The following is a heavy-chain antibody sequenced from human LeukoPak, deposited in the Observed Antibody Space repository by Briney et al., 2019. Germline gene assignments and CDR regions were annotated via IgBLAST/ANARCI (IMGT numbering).Heavy chain of an antibody. D-gene: IGHD2-21*02. Sequence: SETLSLTCTVSGGSVSSGDSYWSWIRRPPGKGLEWVGYIYYSGSTYYNPSLKSRVTILVGMSENQVSLHLSSVTAADTAVYFCAREERGRAAVTGIRWYAFDVWGQGTRVTVSS. CDR3: AREERGRAAVTGIRWYAFDV. J-gene: IGHJ3*01. CDR1: GGSVSSGDSY. CDR2: IYYSGST. V-gene: IGHV4-30-4*01.